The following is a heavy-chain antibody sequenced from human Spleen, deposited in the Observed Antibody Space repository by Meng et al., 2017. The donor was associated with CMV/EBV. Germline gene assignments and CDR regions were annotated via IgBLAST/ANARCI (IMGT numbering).Heavy chain of an antibody. D-gene: IGHD2-2*01. Sequence: GESLKISCAASGFTFSSYAMHWVRQAPGKGLEWVAVISYDGSNKYYADSVKGRFTISRDNSKNTLYLQMNSLRAEDRAVYYCAKDCPGTKICHALYYYYAMDVWGQGTTVTVSS. J-gene: IGHJ6*02. CDR1: GFTFSSYA. CDR3: AKDCPGTKICHALYYYYAMDV. V-gene: IGHV3-30*04. CDR2: ISYDGSNK.